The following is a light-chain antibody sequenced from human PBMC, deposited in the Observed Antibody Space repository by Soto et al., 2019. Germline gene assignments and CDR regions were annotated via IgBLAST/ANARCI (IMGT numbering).Light chain of an antibody. CDR1: QTISSW. CDR3: QQYYSVPRT. CDR2: KAS. J-gene: IGKJ1*01. V-gene: IGKV1-5*03. Sequence: DIQLTQPPSFQSASVGHRDTITCRASQTISSWLTWYQQKPGKAPKLLFYKASSLEIGVPDRFSGGGSGTDFTLTISRLQAEDVAVYYCQQYYSVPRTFGQGTKVDIK.